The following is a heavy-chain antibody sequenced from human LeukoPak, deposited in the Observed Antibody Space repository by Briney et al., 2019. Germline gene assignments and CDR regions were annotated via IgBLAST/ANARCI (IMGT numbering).Heavy chain of an antibody. D-gene: IGHD6-19*01. V-gene: IGHV4-39*07. CDR1: GGSISSSSYY. CDR2: IYTSGST. Sequence: TASETLSLTCTVSGGSISSSSYYWGWIRQPPGKGLEWIGRIYTSGSTNYNPSLKSRVTMSVDTSKNQFSLKLSSVTAADTAVYYCAREGGWPPYNYWGQGTLVTVSS. CDR3: AREGGWPPYNY. J-gene: IGHJ4*02.